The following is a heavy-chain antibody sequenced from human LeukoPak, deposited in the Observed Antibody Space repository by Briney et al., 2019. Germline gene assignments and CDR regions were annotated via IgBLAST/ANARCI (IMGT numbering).Heavy chain of an antibody. CDR2: ISWNSGSI. Sequence: GRSLRLSCAASGFTFDDYAMPWVRQAPGKGLEWVSGISWNSGSIGYADSVKGRFTISRDNAKNSLYLQMNSLRAEDTALYYCAKVYSSGWSAFDYWGQGTLVTVSS. CDR3: AKVYSSGWSAFDY. V-gene: IGHV3-9*01. CDR1: GFTFDDYA. D-gene: IGHD6-19*01. J-gene: IGHJ4*02.